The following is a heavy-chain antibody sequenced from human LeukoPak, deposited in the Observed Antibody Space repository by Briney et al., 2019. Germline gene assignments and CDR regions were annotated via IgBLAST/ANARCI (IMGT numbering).Heavy chain of an antibody. Sequence: GGSLRLSCVASGFTFSNFPMHWVRQAPGKGLEYVSGIYNNGGGTYYADSVKGRFTISRDNSKNTLFLQMGSLRPEDMAMYYCARDHNSGSGGYWGQGTLVTVSS. CDR3: ARDHNSGSGGY. V-gene: IGHV3-64*02. J-gene: IGHJ4*02. CDR1: GFTFSNFP. D-gene: IGHD6-19*01. CDR2: IYNNGGGT.